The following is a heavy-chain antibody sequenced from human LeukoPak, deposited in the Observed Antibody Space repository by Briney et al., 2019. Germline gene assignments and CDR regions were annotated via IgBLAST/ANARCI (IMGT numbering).Heavy chain of an antibody. Sequence: GGSLRLSCAASGFTFSSYAMSWVRQAPGKGVGWVSAINGSGDNTFYADSVKGRFTMSRDNSKNMLCLQMNSLRAEDTAVYYCAKTVSGSHSYEGGDYWGQGTQVTVSS. CDR2: INGSGDNT. V-gene: IGHV3-23*01. J-gene: IGHJ4*02. CDR3: AKTVSGSHSYEGGDY. CDR1: GFTFSSYA. D-gene: IGHD3-16*02.